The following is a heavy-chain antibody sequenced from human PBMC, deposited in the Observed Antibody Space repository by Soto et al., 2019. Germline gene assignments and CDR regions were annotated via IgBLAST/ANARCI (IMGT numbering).Heavy chain of an antibody. CDR1: GYTFTSYG. CDR2: ISAYNGNT. D-gene: IGHD3-16*02. V-gene: IGHV1-18*01. Sequence: ASVKVSCKASGYTFTSYGISWVRQAPGQGLEWMGWISAYNGNTNYAQKLQGRVTMTTDTSTSTAYMELRSLRPDDTAVYYCARDTIESPQATITFGGVIEGGFDYWGQGTLVTVSS. J-gene: IGHJ4*02. CDR3: ARDTIESPQATITFGGVIEGGFDY.